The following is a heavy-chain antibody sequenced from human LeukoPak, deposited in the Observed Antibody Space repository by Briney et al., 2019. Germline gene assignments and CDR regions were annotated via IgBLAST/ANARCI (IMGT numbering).Heavy chain of an antibody. J-gene: IGHJ3*02. V-gene: IGHV2-70*04. CDR2: IDWDDDK. D-gene: IGHD4-17*01. CDR3: ARSGDDYANAFDI. CDR1: WFSLSTSGMR. Sequence: SGPALVKPTQTLTLTCTFSWFSLSTSGMRVSWIRQPPGKALEWLARIDWDDDKFYSTSLKTRLTISKDTSKNQVVLTMTNMDPVDTATYYCARSGDDYANAFDIWGQGTMVTVSS.